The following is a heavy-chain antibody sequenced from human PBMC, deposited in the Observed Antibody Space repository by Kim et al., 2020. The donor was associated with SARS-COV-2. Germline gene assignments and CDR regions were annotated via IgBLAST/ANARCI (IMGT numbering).Heavy chain of an antibody. V-gene: IGHV3-20*04. CDR3: ARVAESSNYYDAPPYYFDY. D-gene: IGHD4-4*01. Sequence: GGSLRLSCAASGFIFDDFGMIWVRQVSGKGLEWVSGISWSGRSTGYADSVKGRFTVSRDNAKNSLYLQMNGLRPEDTAFYYCARVAESSNYYDAPPYYFDYWGQGTLVAVS. CDR2: ISWSGRST. J-gene: IGHJ4*02. CDR1: GFIFDDFG.